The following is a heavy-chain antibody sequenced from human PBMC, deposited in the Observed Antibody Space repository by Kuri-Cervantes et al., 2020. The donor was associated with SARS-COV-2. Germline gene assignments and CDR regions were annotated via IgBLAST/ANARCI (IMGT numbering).Heavy chain of an antibody. CDR1: GGSISSGGYS. D-gene: IGHD3-10*01. J-gene: IGHJ5*02. CDR3: AREDQDPGELLRWFDP. Sequence: SCAVSGGSISSGGYSWSWIRQPPGKGLERIGYIYHSGSTYYNPSLKSRVTISVDRSKNQFSLKLSSVTAADTAVYYCAREDQDPGELLRWFDPWGQGTLVTVSS. CDR2: IYHSGST. V-gene: IGHV4-30-2*01.